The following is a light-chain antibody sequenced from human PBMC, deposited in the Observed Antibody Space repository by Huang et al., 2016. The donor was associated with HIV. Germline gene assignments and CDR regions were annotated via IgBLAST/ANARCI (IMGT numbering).Light chain of an antibody. V-gene: IGKV3-11*01. Sequence: EIVLTQSPATLSLSPGERATLSCRASQTVSSYLAWYQQTPGQAPGLLIYDASNRATGIPARFSGSGSGTDFTLTISSLEPEDFAVYYCQLRSTWPGDTFGGGTKVEIK. J-gene: IGKJ4*01. CDR3: QLRSTWPGDT. CDR1: QTVSSY. CDR2: DAS.